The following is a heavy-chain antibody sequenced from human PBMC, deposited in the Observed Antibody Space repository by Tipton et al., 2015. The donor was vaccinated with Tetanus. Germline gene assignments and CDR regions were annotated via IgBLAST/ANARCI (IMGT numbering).Heavy chain of an antibody. V-gene: IGHV4-61*01. Sequence: TLSLTCTVSGGSVSSGSYYWAWIRQPPGKGLEYIGYILYGGSTHYSPSLKSRVTVSADPSKNQFSLKLSSVTAADTAVYFCAGVTAQRTELYFDHWGQGTLVTVSS. CDR1: GGSVSSGSYY. J-gene: IGHJ4*02. D-gene: IGHD6-13*01. CDR2: ILYGGST. CDR3: AGVTAQRTELYFDH.